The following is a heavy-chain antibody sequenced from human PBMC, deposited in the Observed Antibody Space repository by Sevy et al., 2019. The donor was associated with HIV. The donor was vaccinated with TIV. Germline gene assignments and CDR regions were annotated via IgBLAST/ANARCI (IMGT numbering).Heavy chain of an antibody. D-gene: IGHD3-3*01. CDR1: GGSISSSSYY. Sequence: SETLSLTCTVSGGSISSSSYYWGWIRQPPGKGLEWIGSIYYSGSTYYNPSLKSRVTISVDTSKNQFALKLSSVTAADTAVYYCARAPTSPYDFWSGYYPYYFDYWGQRTLVTVSS. J-gene: IGHJ4*02. CDR3: ARAPTSPYDFWSGYYPYYFDY. V-gene: IGHV4-39*01. CDR2: IYYSGST.